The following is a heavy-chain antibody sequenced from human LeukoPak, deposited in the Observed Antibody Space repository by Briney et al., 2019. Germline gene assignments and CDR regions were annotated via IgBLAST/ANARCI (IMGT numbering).Heavy chain of an antibody. CDR3: ARVVPDTPSKYYYYGMDV. J-gene: IGHJ6*04. Sequence: ASVKVSCKASGGTFSSYAISWVRQAPGQGLEWMGGIIPIFGTANYAQKFQGRVTITADESTSTAYMELSSLRPEDTAVYYCARVVPDTPSKYYYYGMDVWGKGTTVTVSS. V-gene: IGHV1-69*01. CDR1: GGTFSSYA. CDR2: IIPIFGTA. D-gene: IGHD2-2*01.